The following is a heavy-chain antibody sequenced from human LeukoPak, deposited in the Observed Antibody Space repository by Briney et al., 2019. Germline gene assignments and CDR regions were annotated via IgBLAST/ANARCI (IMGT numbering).Heavy chain of an antibody. Sequence: SETLSLTCAVYGGSFSGYYWSWIRQPPGKGLEWIGEINHSGSTNYNPSLKSRVTISVDTSKNQFSLKLSSVTAADTAVYYCARWFSMVRGVKFDYWGQGTLVTVSS. CDR1: GGSFSGYY. D-gene: IGHD3-10*01. CDR3: ARWFSMVRGVKFDY. CDR2: INHSGST. V-gene: IGHV4-34*01. J-gene: IGHJ4*02.